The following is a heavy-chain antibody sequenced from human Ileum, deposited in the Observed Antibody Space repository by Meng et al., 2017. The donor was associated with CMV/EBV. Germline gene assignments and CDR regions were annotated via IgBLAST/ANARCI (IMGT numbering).Heavy chain of an antibody. D-gene: IGHD5-12*01. CDR2: IYYSGTA. J-gene: IGHJ4*02. Sequence: SETLSLTCSVSGDSITSGDYYWSSIRQPPGKGLEWIGYIYYSGTAYYNPSLKTAISIDTSKNQFSLRLTSVTAADTAVYYCAREGGYDRRYFDYWGQGILVTVSS. V-gene: IGHV4-30-4*08. CDR1: GDSITSGDYY. CDR3: AREGGYDRRYFDY.